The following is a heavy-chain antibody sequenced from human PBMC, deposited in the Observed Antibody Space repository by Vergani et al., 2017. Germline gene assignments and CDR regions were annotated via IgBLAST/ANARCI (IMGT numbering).Heavy chain of an antibody. Sequence: EVQLVESGGGLVQPGRSLRLSCTASGFTFGDYAMSWFRQAPGKGLEWVGFIRSKAYGGTTEYAASVKGRFTISRDDSKSIAYLQMNSMKTEDTAVYYYTRVGEDVWSWYWFDPWGQGTLVTVSS. J-gene: IGHJ5*02. D-gene: IGHD3-3*01. CDR2: IRSKAYGGTT. V-gene: IGHV3-49*03. CDR1: GFTFGDYA. CDR3: TRVGEDVWSWYWFDP.